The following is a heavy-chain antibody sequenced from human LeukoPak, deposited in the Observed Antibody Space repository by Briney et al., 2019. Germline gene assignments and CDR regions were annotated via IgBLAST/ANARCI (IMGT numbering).Heavy chain of an antibody. CDR2: ISSNGGST. CDR3: VKDHRGTMVVTRFNY. J-gene: IGHJ4*02. Sequence: GGSLRLSCSASGFTFGSYAMHWVRQAPGKGLEYVSAISSNGGSTYYADSVKGRFTISRDNSKNTLYLQMSSLRAEDAAVYYCVKDHRGTMVVTRFNYWGQGTLVTVSS. D-gene: IGHD4-23*01. V-gene: IGHV3-64D*06. CDR1: GFTFGSYA.